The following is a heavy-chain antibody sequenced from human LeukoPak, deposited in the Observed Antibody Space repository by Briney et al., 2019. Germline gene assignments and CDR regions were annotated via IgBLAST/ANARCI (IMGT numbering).Heavy chain of an antibody. J-gene: IGHJ4*02. V-gene: IGHV1-69*05. CDR2: IIPIFGTA. Sequence: GASVKVSCKASGGTFSSYAISWVRQAPGQGLEWMGGIIPIFGTANYAQKFQGRVTITTDESTSTAYTELSSLRSEDTAVYYCARGGSIAAAGTLMGYWGQGTLVTVSS. CDR1: GGTFSSYA. D-gene: IGHD6-13*01. CDR3: ARGGSIAAAGTLMGY.